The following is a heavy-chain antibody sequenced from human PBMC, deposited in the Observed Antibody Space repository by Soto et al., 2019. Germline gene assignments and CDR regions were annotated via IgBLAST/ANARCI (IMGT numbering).Heavy chain of an antibody. V-gene: IGHV6-1*01. Sequence: SQTRSLTFAISGDSVSSNSAAWNWIRQSPSRVLEWLGRTYYRSKWYNDYAVSVKSRITINPDTSKNQFSLQLNSVTPEDTAVYYCARENFWSGYTYYYYGMDVWGQGSTVTVSS. CDR1: GDSVSSNSAA. D-gene: IGHD3-3*01. CDR3: ARENFWSGYTYYYYGMDV. J-gene: IGHJ6*02. CDR2: TYYRSKWYN.